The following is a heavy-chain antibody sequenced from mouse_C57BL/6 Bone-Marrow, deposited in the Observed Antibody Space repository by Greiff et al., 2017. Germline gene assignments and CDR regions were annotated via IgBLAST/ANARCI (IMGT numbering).Heavy chain of an antibody. V-gene: IGHV10-1*01. CDR3: VRFLYGYYYAIDY. Sequence: EVNVVESGGGLVQPKGSLKLSCAASGFSFNTYAMNWVRQAPGKGLEWVACIRSKSNNSATYYADSVKDRFTISRDDSESMLYLQMNNLKTEDTAMYYCVRFLYGYYYAIDYWGQGTSVTVSS. CDR1: GFSFNTYA. CDR2: IRSKSNNSAT. D-gene: IGHD2-2*01. J-gene: IGHJ4*01.